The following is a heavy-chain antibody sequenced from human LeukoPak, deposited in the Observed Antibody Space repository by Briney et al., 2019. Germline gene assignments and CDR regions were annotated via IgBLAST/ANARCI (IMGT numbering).Heavy chain of an antibody. V-gene: IGHV3-7*03. CDR2: IKQDGSEK. D-gene: IGHD5-12*01. CDR1: GFTFSSYW. CDR3: ARMGSGHDWSLFDY. J-gene: IGHJ4*02. Sequence: GGSLRLSCAASGFTFSSYWMSWVRQAPGKGLEWVANIKQDGSEKYYVDSVKGRFTISRDNAKNSLYLQMNSLRDEDTVVYYCARMGSGHDWSLFDYWGQGTLVTVSS.